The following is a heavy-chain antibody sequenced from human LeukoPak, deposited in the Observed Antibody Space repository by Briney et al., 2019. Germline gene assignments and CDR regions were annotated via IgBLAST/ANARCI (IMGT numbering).Heavy chain of an antibody. V-gene: IGHV4-39*01. CDR2: IYYSGTT. D-gene: IGHD5-12*01. Sequence: SETLSLTCTVSGGSITSSTYYWGWIRQPPGKGLEWIGSIYYSGTTYYNPSLKSRVTIFVDTSKTQFSLKVSSVTAADTAVYYCVRQNLLVATSNPTFDFWGQGTLVTVSS. CDR3: VRQNLLVATSNPTFDF. J-gene: IGHJ4*02. CDR1: GGSITSSTYY.